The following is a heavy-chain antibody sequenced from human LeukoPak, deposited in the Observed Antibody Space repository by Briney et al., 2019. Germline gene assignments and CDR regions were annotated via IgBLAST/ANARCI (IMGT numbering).Heavy chain of an antibody. CDR2: IWYDGSNK. CDR3: AKDEYCSGGSCLTD. Sequence: GGSLRLSCAASGFTFSSYGMHWVRQAPGKGLEWVAVIWYDGSNKYYADSVKGRFTISRDNSKNTLYLQMSSLRAEDTAVYYCAKDEYCSGGSCLTDWGQGTLVTVSS. V-gene: IGHV3-33*06. J-gene: IGHJ4*02. CDR1: GFTFSSYG. D-gene: IGHD2-15*01.